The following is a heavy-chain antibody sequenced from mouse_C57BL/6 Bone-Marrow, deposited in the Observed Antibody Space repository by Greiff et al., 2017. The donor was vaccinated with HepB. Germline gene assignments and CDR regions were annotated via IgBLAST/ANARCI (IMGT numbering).Heavy chain of an antibody. V-gene: IGHV1-53*01. CDR3: ARVNYYYSKRYFDV. CDR1: GYTFTSYW. Sequence: QVQLQQPGTELVKPGASVKLSCKASGYTFTSYWMHWVKQRPGQGLEWIGNINPSNGGTNYNEKFKSKATLTVDKSSSTAYMQLSSLTSEASAVYYCARVNYYYSKRYFDVWGTGTTVTVSS. J-gene: IGHJ1*03. D-gene: IGHD2-5*01. CDR2: INPSNGGT.